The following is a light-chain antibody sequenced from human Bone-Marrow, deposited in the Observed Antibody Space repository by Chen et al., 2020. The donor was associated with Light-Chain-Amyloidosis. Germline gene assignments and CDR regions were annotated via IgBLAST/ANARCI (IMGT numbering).Light chain of an antibody. Sequence: SYELTQPPSVSVSPGQTARITCSGDALPKKYAFWYQQKSGQSPVLVIYEDNKRASEFPERFSGYSSATVATLTISGAQVEDEAVYHCYSTDISGNVAVFGGGTKLTVL. V-gene: IGLV3-10*01. CDR1: ALPKKY. CDR2: EDN. J-gene: IGLJ3*02. CDR3: YSTDISGNVAV.